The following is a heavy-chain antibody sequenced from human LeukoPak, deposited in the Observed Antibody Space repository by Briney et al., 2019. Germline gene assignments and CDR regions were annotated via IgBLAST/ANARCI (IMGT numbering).Heavy chain of an antibody. CDR1: GFTFSSYG. J-gene: IGHJ4*02. CDR3: ARGDLIIYYFDY. Sequence: GGSLRLSCAASGFTFSSYGMRWVRQAPGKGLEWVAVIWYDGSNKYYADSVKGRFTISRDNSKNTLYLQMNSLRAEDTAVYYCARGDLIIYYFDYWGQGTLVTVSS. CDR2: IWYDGSNK. V-gene: IGHV3-33*01. D-gene: IGHD2/OR15-2a*01.